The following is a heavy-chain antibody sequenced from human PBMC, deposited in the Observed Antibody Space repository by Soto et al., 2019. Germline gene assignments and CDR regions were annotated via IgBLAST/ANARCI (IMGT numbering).Heavy chain of an antibody. V-gene: IGHV3-15*01. CDR2: IKSKTDGETA. CDR3: STDIGIYGLDI. J-gene: IGHJ6*02. Sequence: EVQLVESGGGFVQPGGSLRLSCVASRFSFTNAWMSWVRQAPGKGPERVGRIKSKTDGETADYAAPVKGRFTISRDDSQNTLYLHMDSLKPEDTALYHCSTDIGIYGLDIWGHGTTVTVSS. D-gene: IGHD1-26*01. CDR1: RFSFTNAW.